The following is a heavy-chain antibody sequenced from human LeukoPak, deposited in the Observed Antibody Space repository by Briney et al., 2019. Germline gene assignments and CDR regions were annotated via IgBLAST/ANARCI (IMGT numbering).Heavy chain of an antibody. CDR2: FSGSGGST. J-gene: IGHJ4*02. V-gene: IGHV3-23*01. Sequence: GGPLRLSCAASGFPFSSYPMSWVRQAPGKGLEWVSSFSGSGGSTYYAGSVKGRFTISRDNSKNTLYLQMNSLRAEDTAVYYCAKKGRYYDSSGYYSLDYWGQGTLVTVSS. CDR3: AKKGRYYDSSGYYSLDY. D-gene: IGHD3-22*01. CDR1: GFPFSSYP.